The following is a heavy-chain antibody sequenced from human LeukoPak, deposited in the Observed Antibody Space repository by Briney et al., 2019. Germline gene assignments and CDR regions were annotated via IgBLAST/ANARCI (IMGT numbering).Heavy chain of an antibody. D-gene: IGHD2-2*01. CDR3: AKLYCSSTSCYSHSFDY. J-gene: IGHJ4*02. Sequence: GGSLRLSCAASGFTFSSYGMHWVLQAPGKGLEWVAFIRYDGSNKYYADSVKGRFTISRDNSKNTLYLQMNSLRAEDTAVYYCAKLYCSSTSCYSHSFDYWGQGTLVTVSS. CDR1: GFTFSSYG. V-gene: IGHV3-30*02. CDR2: IRYDGSNK.